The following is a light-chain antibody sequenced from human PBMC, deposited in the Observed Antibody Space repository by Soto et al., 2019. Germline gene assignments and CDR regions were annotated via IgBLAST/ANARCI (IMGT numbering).Light chain of an antibody. CDR3: QQYDNLPFT. CDR1: QDISNY. Sequence: DIQMTQSPSSLSASVGDRVTITCQASQDISNYLNWYQQKPGKAPKLLIYDASNLETGVPSRFSGSGSGTDFPFTISRLQHEDIATYYCQQYDNLPFTFGPGTKVDIK. V-gene: IGKV1-33*01. CDR2: DAS. J-gene: IGKJ3*01.